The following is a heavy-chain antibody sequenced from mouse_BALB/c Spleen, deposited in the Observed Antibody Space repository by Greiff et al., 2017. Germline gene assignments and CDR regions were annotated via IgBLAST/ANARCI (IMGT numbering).Heavy chain of an antibody. D-gene: IGHD2-4*01. CDR3: ASHYDYLWFAY. J-gene: IGHJ3*01. CDR2: IWSGGST. Sequence: QVQLQQSGPGLVQPSQSLSITCTVSGFSLTSYGVHWVRQSPGKGLEWLGVIWSGGSTDYNAAFISRLSISKDNSKSQVFFKMNSLQADDTAIYYCASHYDYLWFAYWGQGTLVTVSA. CDR1: GFSLTSYG. V-gene: IGHV2-4-1*01.